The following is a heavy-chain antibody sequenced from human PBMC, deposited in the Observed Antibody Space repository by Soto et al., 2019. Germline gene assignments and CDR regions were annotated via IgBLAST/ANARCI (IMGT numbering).Heavy chain of an antibody. Sequence: PGGSLRLSCAGSGFTFGDSYMSWIRQAPGKGLEWLSYMSPGSRYPAYADSAKGRFTVSRDNAKRSLFLQMTSLTAEDTAIYYCVRGGGGGLFDPWGQGTMVTVSS. CDR2: MSPGSRYP. D-gene: IGHD2-15*01. V-gene: IGHV3-11*06. CDR3: VRGGGGGLFDP. CDR1: GFTFGDSY. J-gene: IGHJ5*02.